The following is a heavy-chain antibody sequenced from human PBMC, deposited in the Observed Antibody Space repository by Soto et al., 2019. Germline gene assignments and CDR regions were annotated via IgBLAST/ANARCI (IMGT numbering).Heavy chain of an antibody. Sequence: PSETLSLTCTVSGGSISSGDYYWSWIRQPPGKGLEWIGYIYYSGSTYYNPSLKSRVTISVDTSKNQFSLKLSSVTAADTAVYYCARHLGVTATRGFDSWGRGILVTVSS. CDR3: ARHLGVTATRGFDS. J-gene: IGHJ4*02. V-gene: IGHV4-30-4*01. CDR1: GGSISSGDYY. D-gene: IGHD2-21*02. CDR2: IYYSGST.